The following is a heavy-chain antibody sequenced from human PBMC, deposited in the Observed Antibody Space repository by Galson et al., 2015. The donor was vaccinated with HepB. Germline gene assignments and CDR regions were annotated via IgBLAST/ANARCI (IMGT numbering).Heavy chain of an antibody. CDR1: GYTFTRFG. J-gene: IGHJ4*02. CDR2: ISAYNGNT. Sequence: SVKVSCKASGYTFTRFGITWVRQAPGQGLEWMGWISAYNGNTNYAQKLQGRVTMTTDTSTTTAYMELRGLRSDDTAVYYCARVDFIIGYGAVPGPNDYWGPGTLVTVSS. V-gene: IGHV1-18*01. D-gene: IGHD6-19*01. CDR3: ARVDFIIGYGAVPGPNDY.